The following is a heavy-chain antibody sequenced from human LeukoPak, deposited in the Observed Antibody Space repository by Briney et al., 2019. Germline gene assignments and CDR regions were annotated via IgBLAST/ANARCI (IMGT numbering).Heavy chain of an antibody. Sequence: GGSLRLSCEASGFTFSRYWMTWVRQAPGKGLEWVANIKQDGSETYYVDSVKGRFTISRDNAKGSLYLQVNSLRAEDTAVYFCARDPGPTTAAWGAFDIWGQGTVVTVSS. D-gene: IGHD4-11*01. CDR3: ARDPGPTTAAWGAFDI. J-gene: IGHJ3*02. CDR2: IKQDGSET. CDR1: GFTFSRYW. V-gene: IGHV3-7*01.